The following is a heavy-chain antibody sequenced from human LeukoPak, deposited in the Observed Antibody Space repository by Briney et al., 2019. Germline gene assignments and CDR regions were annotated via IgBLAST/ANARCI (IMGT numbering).Heavy chain of an antibody. CDR3: AKTIVVVPAATPNWFDP. J-gene: IGHJ5*02. CDR1: GFTFSSYA. D-gene: IGHD2-2*01. Sequence: PGGSLRLSCAASGFTFSSYAMSWVRQAPGTGLEWVSAISGSGGSTYYADSVKGRFTISRDNSKNTLYLQMNSLRAEDTAVYYCAKTIVVVPAATPNWFDPWGQGTLVTVSS. CDR2: ISGSGGST. V-gene: IGHV3-23*01.